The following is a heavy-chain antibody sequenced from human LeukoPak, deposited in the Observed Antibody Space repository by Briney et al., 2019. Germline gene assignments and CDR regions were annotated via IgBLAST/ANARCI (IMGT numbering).Heavy chain of an antibody. CDR3: ARRYCSSTSCTLYY. Sequence: GGSLRLSCAASGFTFSSYEMNWVRQAPGKGLEWVSYISSSGSSIYYADSVKGRFTISRDNAKNSLYLQMNSLRAEDTAVYYCARRYCSSTSCTLYYWGQGALVTVSS. J-gene: IGHJ4*02. CDR2: ISSSGSSI. V-gene: IGHV3-48*03. CDR1: GFTFSSYE. D-gene: IGHD2-2*01.